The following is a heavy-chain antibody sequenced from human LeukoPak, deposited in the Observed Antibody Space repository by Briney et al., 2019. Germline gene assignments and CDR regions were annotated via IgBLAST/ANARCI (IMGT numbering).Heavy chain of an antibody. CDR2: LRGGDDST. V-gene: IGHV3-23*01. Sequence: PGGSLRLSCTASGFTLTSYVTSWVRQAPGKGLEWISSLRGGDDSTNYADSVKGRFAISTDNFKNTVYLQMNTLTVDDTALYYCASRSGHWGFWGPGTLVTVSS. D-gene: IGHD2-15*01. CDR1: GFTLTSYV. J-gene: IGHJ4*02. CDR3: ASRSGHWGF.